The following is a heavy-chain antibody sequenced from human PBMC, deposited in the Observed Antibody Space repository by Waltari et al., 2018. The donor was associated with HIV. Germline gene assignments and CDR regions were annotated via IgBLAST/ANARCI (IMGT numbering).Heavy chain of an antibody. CDR1: GYPISSGYS. CDR2: IHQSGTT. D-gene: IGHD2-15*01. J-gene: IGHJ5*02. Sequence: QVQLQESGPGLVKPSETLSLTCAVSGYPISSGYSWGWIRQPPGKGLEWIGSIHQSGTTYYNPSLKSRVTLSVDTSKNHFSLKLNSVTAADKAVYYCAGEVGYCSGGTCYSGWFDPWGQGTLVTVSS. V-gene: IGHV4-38-2*01. CDR3: AGEVGYCSGGTCYSGWFDP.